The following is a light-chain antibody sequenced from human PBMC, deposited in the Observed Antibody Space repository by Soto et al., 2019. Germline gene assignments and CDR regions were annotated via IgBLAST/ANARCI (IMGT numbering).Light chain of an antibody. J-gene: IGKJ4*01. CDR2: GAS. V-gene: IGKV3-15*01. Sequence: EKVVTQGSAPLSLSPGEKTNLSCRASQSVSSNLAWYQQKPGQAPRLLIYGASTRATGIPARFSGSGSGTEFTLTISSLQSEDFAVYYCQQYNNWPATFGGGTKVDIK. CDR3: QQYNNWPAT. CDR1: QSVSSN.